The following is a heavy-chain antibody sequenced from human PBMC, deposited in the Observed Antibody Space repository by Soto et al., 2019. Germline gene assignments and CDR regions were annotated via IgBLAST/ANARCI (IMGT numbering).Heavy chain of an antibody. Sequence: EVQLVQSGAEVKKPGESLKISCKASGYSFTSFWIGWVREMPGKGLEWMGIIYPGDSDARYSPSFQGQVTISADRSISTAYLQWSSLKASDSAIYYCARVIDHYDTNGNFDFWGQGTLVADSS. V-gene: IGHV5-51*01. CDR3: ARVIDHYDTNGNFDF. CDR1: GYSFTSFW. J-gene: IGHJ4*02. CDR2: IYPGDSDA. D-gene: IGHD3-22*01.